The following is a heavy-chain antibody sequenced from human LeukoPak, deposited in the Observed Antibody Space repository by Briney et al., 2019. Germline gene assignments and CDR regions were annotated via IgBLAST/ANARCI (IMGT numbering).Heavy chain of an antibody. V-gene: IGHV3-9*01. J-gene: IGHJ3*02. D-gene: IGHD6-13*01. CDR1: GFTFDDYA. Sequence: GGSLRLSCAASGFTFDDYAMHWVRQAPGKGLEWVSGISWNSGSIGYADSVKGRFTISRDNAKNSLYLQMNSLRAEDTALYYCAKDSSSWYSAFDIRGQGTMVTVSS. CDR3: AKDSSSWYSAFDI. CDR2: ISWNSGSI.